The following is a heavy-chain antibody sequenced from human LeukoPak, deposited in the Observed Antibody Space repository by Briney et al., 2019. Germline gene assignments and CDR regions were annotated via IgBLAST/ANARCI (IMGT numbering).Heavy chain of an antibody. V-gene: IGHV3-30*18. J-gene: IGHJ4*02. D-gene: IGHD2-15*01. CDR1: EFTFRSYG. CDR2: IGHDGSDI. Sequence: GGSLRLSCVTSEFTFRSYGMHWVRQAPGKGLEWVAVIGHDGSDIYYADSVKGRFTVSRDNSRSTLYLEMNNLRAEDSAVYYCAKDRVVGSSNDFDYRGQGTLVTVSS. CDR3: AKDRVVGSSNDFDY.